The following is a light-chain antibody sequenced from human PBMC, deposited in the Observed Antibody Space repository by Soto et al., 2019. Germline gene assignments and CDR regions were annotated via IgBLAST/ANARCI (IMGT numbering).Light chain of an antibody. CDR3: QQYNDYSRT. J-gene: IGKJ1*01. V-gene: IGKV1-5*03. CDR1: QSISFW. Sequence: DIQMTQFPSTLSASVGDRVTTTCRASQSISFWLAWYQQKPGKAPKLLIYMASTLESGVPSRFSGSGSGTESTLTISSLQPDDFATYYCQQYNDYSRTFGPGTKVDIK. CDR2: MAS.